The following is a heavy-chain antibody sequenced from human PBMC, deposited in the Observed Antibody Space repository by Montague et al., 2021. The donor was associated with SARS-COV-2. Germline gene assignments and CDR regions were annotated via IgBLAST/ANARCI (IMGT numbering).Heavy chain of an antibody. Sequence: CAISGDSVSTNSGTWNWVRLSPSRGLEWLGRTYYRSEWYSDYSVSVKSRISINPDTSKNQFSLQLNSVTPEDTAVYSCASSPLRTSGANWYDKYFQHWGQGTRVTVSS. D-gene: IGHD1-1*01. J-gene: IGHJ1*01. CDR1: GDSVSTNSGT. CDR2: TYYRSEWYS. V-gene: IGHV6-1*01. CDR3: ASSPLRTSGANWYDKYFQH.